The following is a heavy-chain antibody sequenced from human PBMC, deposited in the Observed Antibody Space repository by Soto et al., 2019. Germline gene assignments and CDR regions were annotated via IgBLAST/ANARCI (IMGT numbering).Heavy chain of an antibody. Sequence: GGSLRLSCAASGFTFSNYAMSWVRQAPGKGLEWVSTLSGSGGSTYYADSVKGRFTISRDNSKNTLYLQMNSLRAEDTAVYYCAKDTVPVATPWFDPWAQGTLVPVSS. CDR2: LSGSGGST. V-gene: IGHV3-23*01. CDR1: GFTFSNYA. CDR3: AKDTVPVATPWFDP. D-gene: IGHD2-2*01. J-gene: IGHJ5*02.